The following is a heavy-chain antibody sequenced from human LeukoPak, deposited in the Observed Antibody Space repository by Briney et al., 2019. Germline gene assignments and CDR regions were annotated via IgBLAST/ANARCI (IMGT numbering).Heavy chain of an antibody. V-gene: IGHV4-39*01. Sequence: PSETLSLTCTVSGGSISSSSYYWGWIRQPPGKGLEWIGSIYYSGSTYYNPSLKSRVTISVDTSKNQFSLKLSSVTAADTAVYYCARKVDNWNDGGEYWGQGTLVTVSS. CDR1: GGSISSSSYY. CDR3: ARKVDNWNDGGEY. D-gene: IGHD1-1*01. CDR2: IYYSGST. J-gene: IGHJ4*02.